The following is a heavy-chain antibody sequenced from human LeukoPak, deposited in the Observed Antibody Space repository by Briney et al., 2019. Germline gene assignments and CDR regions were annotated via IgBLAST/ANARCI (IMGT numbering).Heavy chain of an antibody. CDR1: GFTFSSYS. CDR2: ISSSSNTI. CDR3: ARLRGYSYGYGDY. J-gene: IGHJ4*02. V-gene: IGHV3-48*04. Sequence: PGRSLRLSCAASGFTFSSYSMNWVRQAPGNGLEWVSYISSSSNTIDHADSVKGRFTISRDNAKNSLYLQMVSLRAEDTAVYYCARLRGYSYGYGDYWGQGTLVTVSS. D-gene: IGHD5-18*01.